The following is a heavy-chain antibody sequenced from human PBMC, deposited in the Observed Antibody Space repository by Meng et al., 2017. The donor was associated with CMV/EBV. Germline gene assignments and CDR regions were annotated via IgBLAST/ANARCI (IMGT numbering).Heavy chain of an antibody. V-gene: IGHV1-46*01. J-gene: IGHJ2*01. D-gene: IGHD2-2*01. CDR3: ARSGSTTSQQPGYFDL. CDR1: GYTLSHYW. CDR2: INPSGGST. Sequence: GYTLSHYWMHRVRQAPGQGLEWVGIINPSGGSTTYAQKFQGRVVLTRDTSTSTVYMDLSSLRSEDRAVYYCARSGSTTSQQPGYFDLWGRGTLITVSS.